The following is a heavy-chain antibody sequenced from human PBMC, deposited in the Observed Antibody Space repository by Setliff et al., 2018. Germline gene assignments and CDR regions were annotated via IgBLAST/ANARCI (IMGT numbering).Heavy chain of an antibody. J-gene: IGHJ4*02. D-gene: IGHD3-9*01. V-gene: IGHV1-18*01. CDR1: GYTFTNYG. CDR3: ARHGDASFYYDILTGHSPPHYFDY. Sequence: ASVKVSCKASGYTFTNYGVSWVRQAPGQGPEWMGWISGFNGNTKYAQKVQGRVPMTTDTSTSTAYMELRSLRSDDTAVYYCARHGDASFYYDILTGHSPPHYFDYWGQGTLVTVSS. CDR2: ISGFNGNT.